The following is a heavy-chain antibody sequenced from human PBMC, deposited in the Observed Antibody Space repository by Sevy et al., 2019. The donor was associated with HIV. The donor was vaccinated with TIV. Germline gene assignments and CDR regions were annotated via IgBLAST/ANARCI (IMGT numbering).Heavy chain of an antibody. CDR3: ATLRGGLYGSGYFQN. V-gene: IGHV3-23*01. CDR2: ISSSGGST. J-gene: IGHJ1*01. D-gene: IGHD3-10*01. CDR1: GFTFSAYA. Sequence: GGSLRLSCAASGFTFSAYAMSWVRQAPGKGLECVSCISSSGGSTYYADSVKGRFSISRDTSKNTLYLQMNSLRAEDTAVYYCATLRGGLYGSGYFQNWGQGTQVTVSS.